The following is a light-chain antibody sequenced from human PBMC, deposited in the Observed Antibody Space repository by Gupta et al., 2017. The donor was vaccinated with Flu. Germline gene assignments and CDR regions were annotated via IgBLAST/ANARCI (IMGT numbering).Light chain of an antibody. CDR3: SSCISSTTLV. CDR1: SSDIGSYNY. Sequence: SITISCTGTSSDIGSYNYVAWYQQPPAQAPKRLIYGVTNRPSGVSDRFSASKSGDTASLTISGLQAEDEADYYCSSCISSTTLVFGGGTKLTVL. V-gene: IGLV2-14*04. J-gene: IGLJ2*01. CDR2: GVT.